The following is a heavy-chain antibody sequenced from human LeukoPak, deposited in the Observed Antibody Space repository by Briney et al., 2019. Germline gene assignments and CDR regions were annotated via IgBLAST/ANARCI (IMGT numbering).Heavy chain of an antibody. CDR3: ARAPPYSSSWYYYYGMDV. D-gene: IGHD6-13*01. Sequence: PGGSLRLSCAASGFTFSSYEMNWVRQAPGKGLEWVSYISSSGSTIYYADPVKGRFTISRDNAKNSLYLQMNSLRAEDTAVYYCARAPPYSSSWYYYYGMDVWGKGTTVTVSS. V-gene: IGHV3-48*03. CDR2: ISSSGSTI. J-gene: IGHJ6*04. CDR1: GFTFSSYE.